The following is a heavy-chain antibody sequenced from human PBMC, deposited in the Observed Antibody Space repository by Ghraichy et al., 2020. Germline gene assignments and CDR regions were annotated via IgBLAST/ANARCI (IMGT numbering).Heavy chain of an antibody. Sequence: GGSLRLSCAASGFTFSSYSMNWVRQAPGKGLEWVSYISSSSSTIYYADSVKGRFTISRDNAKNSLYLQMNSLRDEDTAVYYCAREDYGLDFWSYGMDVWGQGTTVTVSS. D-gene: IGHD3-3*01. CDR2: ISSSSSTI. J-gene: IGHJ6*02. CDR1: GFTFSSYS. V-gene: IGHV3-48*02. CDR3: AREDYGLDFWSYGMDV.